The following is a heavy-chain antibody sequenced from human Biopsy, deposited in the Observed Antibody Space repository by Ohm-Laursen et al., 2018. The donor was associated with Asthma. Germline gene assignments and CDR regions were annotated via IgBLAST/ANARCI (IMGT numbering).Heavy chain of an antibody. CDR2: IYHSGST. CDR3: ARVKDGYNFDY. CDR1: GGSISSGGYS. V-gene: IGHV4-30-2*01. J-gene: IGHJ4*02. D-gene: IGHD5-24*01. Sequence: LSLTCAVSGGSISSGGYSWSWIRQPPGKGLEWIGYIYHSGSTYYNPSLKSRVTISVDRSKNQFSLKLSSVTAADTAVYYCARVKDGYNFDYWGQGTLVTVSS.